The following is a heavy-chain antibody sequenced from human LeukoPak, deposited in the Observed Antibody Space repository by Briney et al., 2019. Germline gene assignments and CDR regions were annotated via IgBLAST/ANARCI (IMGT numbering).Heavy chain of an antibody. CDR3: ARDGSYYDFWSGYYPYYYYYGMDV. CDR2: INPNSGGT. Sequence: ASVKVSCKASGYTFTGYYMHWVRQAPGQGLEWMGRINPNSGGTNYAQKFQGRVTMTRDTSISTAYMELSRLRSDDTAVYYCARDGSYYDFWSGYYPYYYYYGMDVRGQGTTVTVSS. J-gene: IGHJ6*02. D-gene: IGHD3-3*01. CDR1: GYTFTGYY. V-gene: IGHV1-2*06.